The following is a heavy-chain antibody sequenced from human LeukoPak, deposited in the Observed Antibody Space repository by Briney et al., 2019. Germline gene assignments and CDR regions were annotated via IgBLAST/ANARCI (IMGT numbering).Heavy chain of an antibody. J-gene: IGHJ4*02. CDR1: GCTFSTYS. V-gene: IGHV3-21*01. D-gene: IGHD3-22*01. Sequence: PGGSLRLSCSASGCTFSTYSMNWVRQAPGKGLEWVSSISSSSRYIYYADSVKGRFTISRDNAKNSLYLQINSLTAEDTAVYYCARAPAHYYDSSDHYYVGESYFDYWGQGTLVTVSS. CDR3: ARAPAHYYDSSDHYYVGESYFDY. CDR2: ISSSSRYI.